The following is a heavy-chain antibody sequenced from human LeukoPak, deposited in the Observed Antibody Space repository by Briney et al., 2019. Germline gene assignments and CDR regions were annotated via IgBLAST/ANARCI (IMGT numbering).Heavy chain of an antibody. Sequence: RASVKVSCKASGYTFTGYYMHWVRQAPGQGLEWMGWISAYNGNTNYAQKLQGRVTMTTDTSTSTAYMELRSLRSDDTAVYYCARDPYDYVWGSYRLYYFDYWGQGTLATVSS. CDR2: ISAYNGNT. D-gene: IGHD3-16*02. V-gene: IGHV1-18*04. CDR1: GYTFTGYY. CDR3: ARDPYDYVWGSYRLYYFDY. J-gene: IGHJ4*02.